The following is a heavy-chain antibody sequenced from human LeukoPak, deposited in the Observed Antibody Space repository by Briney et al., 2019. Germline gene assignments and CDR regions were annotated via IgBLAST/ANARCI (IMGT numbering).Heavy chain of an antibody. CDR2: IIPIFGTA. V-gene: IGHV1-69*13. J-gene: IGHJ3*02. Sequence: ASVKVSCKASGGTFSSYAISWVRQAPGQGLEWMGGIIPIFGTANYAQKFQGRVTITADESTSTACMELSSLRSEDTAVYYCARDRDCSGGSCYLGAFDIWGQGTMVTVSS. CDR1: GGTFSSYA. CDR3: ARDRDCSGGSCYLGAFDI. D-gene: IGHD2-15*01.